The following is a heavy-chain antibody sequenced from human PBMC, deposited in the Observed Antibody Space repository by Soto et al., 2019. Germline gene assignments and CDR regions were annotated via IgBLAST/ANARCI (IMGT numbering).Heavy chain of an antibody. J-gene: IGHJ4*02. D-gene: IGHD2-15*01. Sequence: GGSLRLSCAASGFTFSSYSMNWVRQAPGKGLEWVSSISSSSSYIYYADSVKGRFTISRDNAKNSLYLQMNSLRAEDTAVYYCARDLVVVVAATTDPFDYWGQGTLVTVSS. V-gene: IGHV3-21*01. CDR2: ISSSSSYI. CDR3: ARDLVVVVAATTDPFDY. CDR1: GFTFSSYS.